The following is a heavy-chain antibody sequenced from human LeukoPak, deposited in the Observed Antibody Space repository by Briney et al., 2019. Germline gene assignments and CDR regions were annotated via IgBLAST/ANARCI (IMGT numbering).Heavy chain of an antibody. V-gene: IGHV3-66*02. CDR3: ARGADCGSDCSSRRRDFDY. CDR1: GFNVNTNY. Sequence: GGSLRLSCAASGFNVNTNYMTWVRQAPGKGLEWVSIIYSGGGTYYADSVKGRFTISRDNSKNTLYLQMNSLISEDTAVYYCARGADCGSDCSSRRRDFDYWGQGTLVTVSS. CDR2: IYSGGGT. J-gene: IGHJ4*02. D-gene: IGHD2-21*01.